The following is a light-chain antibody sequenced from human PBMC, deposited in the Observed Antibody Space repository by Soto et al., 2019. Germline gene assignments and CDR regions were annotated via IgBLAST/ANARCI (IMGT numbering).Light chain of an antibody. CDR3: ATWDGSLPGEV. V-gene: IGLV1-51*01. CDR1: SSNIGHNY. Sequence: QAVVTQSPSVSAAPGQKVNISCSGSSSNIGHNYVSWYQQLPGTAPKLLIYDNNKRPSGIPDRFSGSTSGTTGTLDITGLQTGDEAYYYCATWDGSLPGEVFGGGTKVTVL. J-gene: IGLJ2*01. CDR2: DNN.